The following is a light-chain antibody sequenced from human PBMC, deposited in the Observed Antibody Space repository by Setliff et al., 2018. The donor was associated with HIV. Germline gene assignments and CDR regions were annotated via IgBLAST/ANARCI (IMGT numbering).Light chain of an antibody. J-gene: IGLJ2*01. CDR3: QVWDSSSDLHVV. CDR1: NIGSKS. CDR2: YDT. Sequence: ELTQSPSVSVAPGKTARITCGGSNIGSKSVHWYQQKPGQAPVLVIFYDTDRPSGIPERFSASNSGNTATLTISRVEAGDEADYYCQVWDSSSDLHVVFGGGTKVTVL. V-gene: IGLV3-21*04.